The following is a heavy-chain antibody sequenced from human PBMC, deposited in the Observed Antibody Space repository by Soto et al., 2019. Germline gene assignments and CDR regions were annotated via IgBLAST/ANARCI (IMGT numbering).Heavy chain of an antibody. J-gene: IGHJ4*02. CDR2: ISSSSSYI. D-gene: IGHD6-19*01. CDR1: GFTFSSYS. V-gene: IGHV3-21*01. Sequence: GGSLRLSCTASGFTFSSYSMNWVRQAPGKGLEWVSSISSSSSYIYYADSVKGRFTISRDNAKNSLYLQMNSLRAEDTAVYYCARERWDSSARYFDYWGQGTLVTVSS. CDR3: ARERWDSSARYFDY.